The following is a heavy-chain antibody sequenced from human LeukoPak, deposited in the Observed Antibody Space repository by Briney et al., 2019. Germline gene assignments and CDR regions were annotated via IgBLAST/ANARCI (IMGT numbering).Heavy chain of an antibody. D-gene: IGHD1-26*01. CDR3: ARSFRTVWELPYY. Sequence: PSETLSPTCTVSGYSISSGYYWGWIRPPPGKGLEWIGNIYHDGNTYYNPSLKSRVTISVDTSKNQFSLRLSSVTAADTAVYYCARSFRTVWELPYYWGPGTLVTVSS. CDR1: GYSISSGYY. CDR2: IYHDGNT. J-gene: IGHJ4*02. V-gene: IGHV4-38-2*02.